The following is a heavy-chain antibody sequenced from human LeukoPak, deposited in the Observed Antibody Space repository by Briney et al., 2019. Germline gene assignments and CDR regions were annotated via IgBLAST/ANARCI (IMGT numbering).Heavy chain of an antibody. CDR3: ARDPDPSWSGWPFDY. D-gene: IGHD3-3*01. CDR2: IYISGDT. CDR1: GASFSNDY. V-gene: IGHV4-4*08. Sequence: SETLSLTCTVSGASFSNDYWSWIRQPPGKGLEWIGYIYISGDTNYNTSLRSRVSISLGTSENQFSLQLTSVTAADTAVYYCARDPDPSWSGWPFDYWGQGTLVTVSS. J-gene: IGHJ4*02.